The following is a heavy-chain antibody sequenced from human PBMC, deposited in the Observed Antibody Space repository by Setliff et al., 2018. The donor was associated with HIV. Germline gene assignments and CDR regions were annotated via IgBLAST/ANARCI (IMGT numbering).Heavy chain of an antibody. J-gene: IGHJ4*02. D-gene: IGHD1-1*01. CDR3: TRDGPNWNSDY. Sequence: GGSLRLPCAASGFPFSLYGMHWVRQAPGKGLEWMAIIWPDGSNDRYADSVKGRFTVSRDSAKLYLQMNSLRVEDTAVYYCTRDGPNWNSDYWGQGTAVTVSS. CDR2: IWPDGSND. CDR1: GFPFSLYG. V-gene: IGHV3-33*01.